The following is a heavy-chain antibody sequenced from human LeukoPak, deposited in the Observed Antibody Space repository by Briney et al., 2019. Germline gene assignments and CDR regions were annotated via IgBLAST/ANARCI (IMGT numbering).Heavy chain of an antibody. D-gene: IGHD3-10*01. V-gene: IGHV1-2*06. Sequence: ASVKVSCKASGYTFSGSYIHWVRQAPGQGLEWMGRINPNSGGTNYAQKFQGRVTMTRDTSISTAYMELSRLRSDDTAVYYCARDGMVRGVRIYHFDYWGQGTLVTVSS. CDR3: ARDGMVRGVRIYHFDY. CDR1: GYTFSGSY. CDR2: INPNSGGT. J-gene: IGHJ4*02.